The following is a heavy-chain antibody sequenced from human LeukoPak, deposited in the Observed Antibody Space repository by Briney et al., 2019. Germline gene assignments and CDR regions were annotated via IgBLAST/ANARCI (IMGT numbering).Heavy chain of an antibody. V-gene: IGHV4-34*01. CDR3: ARNVLVVATHNWFDP. D-gene: IGHD2-15*01. CDR2: INHSGST. J-gene: IGHJ5*02. Sequence: SETLSLTCTVSGGSISSYYWSWIRQPPGKGLEWIGEINHSGSTNYNPSLKSRVTISVDTSKNQFSLKLSSVTAADTAVYYCARNVLVVATHNWFDPWGQGTLVTVSS. CDR1: GGSISSYY.